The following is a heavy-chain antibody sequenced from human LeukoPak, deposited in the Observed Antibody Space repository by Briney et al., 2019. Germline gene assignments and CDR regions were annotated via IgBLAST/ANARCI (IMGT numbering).Heavy chain of an antibody. CDR2: ISGSGGST. CDR3: AKGTDYGGNSYFDY. Sequence: PGGSLRLSCAASGFTFSSYAMSWVRQAPGKGLEWVSAISGSGGSTYYADSVKGRFTISRDNSKNTLYLQMNSLRAENTAVYYCAKGTDYGGNSYFDYWGQGTLVTVSS. J-gene: IGHJ4*02. CDR1: GFTFSSYA. V-gene: IGHV3-23*01. D-gene: IGHD4-23*01.